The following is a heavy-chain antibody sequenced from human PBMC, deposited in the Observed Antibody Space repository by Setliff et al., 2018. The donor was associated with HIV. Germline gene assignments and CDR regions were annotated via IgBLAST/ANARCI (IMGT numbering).Heavy chain of an antibody. J-gene: IGHJ4*02. CDR2: IHHSGTA. V-gene: IGHV4-38-2*01. CDR1: GYSIRSGYS. CDR3: ARLSGGMVPNY. Sequence: PSETLSLTCAVSGYSIRSGYSWGWIRQPPGKGLEWIGSIHHSGTAYDNPSLKSRVTISVDPSKNQILLRLSSVTAADTAVYYCARLSGGMVPNYWGQGTLVTVSS. D-gene: IGHD3-10*01.